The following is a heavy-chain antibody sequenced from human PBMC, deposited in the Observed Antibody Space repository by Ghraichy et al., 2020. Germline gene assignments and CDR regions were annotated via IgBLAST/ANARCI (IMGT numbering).Heavy chain of an antibody. D-gene: IGHD2-8*01. CDR3: ASDTNGGAGDYWYLDL. CDR1: GFTFGSYW. CDR2: IKHDGSKK. Sequence: GGSLRLSCAASGFTFGSYWMSWVRQAPGKGLEWVADIKHDGSKKYYVDSMKGRFTISRDNAKNSLFLQMNSLRAEDTAVYYCASDTNGGAGDYWYLDLWGRGTLVTVSS. V-gene: IGHV3-7*03. J-gene: IGHJ2*01.